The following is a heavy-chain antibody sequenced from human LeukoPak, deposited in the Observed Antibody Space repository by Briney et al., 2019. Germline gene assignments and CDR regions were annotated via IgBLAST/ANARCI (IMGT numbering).Heavy chain of an antibody. D-gene: IGHD6-13*01. Sequence: GGSLRLSCSASGFTFSSHAMYWVRQAPGKGLDYVSTIGSTGGSTDYADSVKGRFTISRDNSKNTLYLQMSSLRAEDTAVYYCANTAATVWGQGTLVTVSS. CDR3: ANTAATV. CDR1: GFTFSSHA. J-gene: IGHJ1*01. CDR2: IGSTGGST. V-gene: IGHV3-64D*09.